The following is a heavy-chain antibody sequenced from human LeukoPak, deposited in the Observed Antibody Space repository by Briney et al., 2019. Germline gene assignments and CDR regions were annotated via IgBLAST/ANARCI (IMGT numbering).Heavy chain of an antibody. CDR2: INHSGST. V-gene: IGHV4-34*01. CDR3: ARRQYSGYDTPHYYMDV. D-gene: IGHD5-12*01. CDR1: GGSFSGYY. J-gene: IGHJ6*03. Sequence: SETLSLTCAVYGGSFSGYYWSWIRQPPGKGLEWIGEINHSGSTNYNPSLKSRVTISVDTSKNQFSLKLSSVTAADTAVYYCARRQYSGYDTPHYYMDVWGKGTTVTVSS.